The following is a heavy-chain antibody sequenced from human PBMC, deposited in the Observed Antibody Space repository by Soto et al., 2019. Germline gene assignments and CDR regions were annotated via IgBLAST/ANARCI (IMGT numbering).Heavy chain of an antibody. D-gene: IGHD3-3*01. V-gene: IGHV3-23*01. CDR2: ISGSGGST. CDR3: AKDPPTNYDFWSGYYPIDY. J-gene: IGHJ4*02. Sequence: EVQLLESGGGLVQPGGSLRLSCAASGFTFSSYAMSWVRQAPGKGLERVSAISGSGGSTYYADSVKGRFTISRDNSKNTLYLQMNSLRAEDTAVYYCAKDPPTNYDFWSGYYPIDYWGQGTLVTVSS. CDR1: GFTFSSYA.